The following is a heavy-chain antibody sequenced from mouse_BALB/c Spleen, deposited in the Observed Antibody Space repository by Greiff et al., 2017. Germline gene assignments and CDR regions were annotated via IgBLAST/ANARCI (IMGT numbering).Heavy chain of an antibody. CDR1: GFNIKDTY. CDR2: IDPANGNT. CDR3: AREVYYDYDRAWFAY. J-gene: IGHJ3*01. V-gene: IGHV14-3*02. Sequence: EVKLEESGAELVKPGASVKLSCTASGFNIKDTYMHWVKQRPEQGLEWIGRIDPANGNTKYDPKFQGKATITADTSSNTAYLQLSSLTSEDTAVYYCAREVYYDYDRAWFAYWGQGTLVTVSA. D-gene: IGHD2-4*01.